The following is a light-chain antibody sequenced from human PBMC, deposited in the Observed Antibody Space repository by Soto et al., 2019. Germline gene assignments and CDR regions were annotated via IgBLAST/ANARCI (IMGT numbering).Light chain of an antibody. Sequence: DIQMTQSPSTLSASVGDRVTITCRASQSISRGLAWYQQKPGKAPKSLIYAASNLHSGVPSRFSGSGSGRDFTLTISGXQPDDFATYYCLQDFRYPWTFGQGTKVDIK. CDR1: QSISRG. V-gene: IGKV1-5*01. CDR3: LQDFRYPWT. J-gene: IGKJ1*01. CDR2: AAS.